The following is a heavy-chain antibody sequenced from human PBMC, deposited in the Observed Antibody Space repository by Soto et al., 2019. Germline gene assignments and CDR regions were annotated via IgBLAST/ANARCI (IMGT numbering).Heavy chain of an antibody. CDR3: ASKKLSSTNWFDP. CDR2: INHSGST. J-gene: IGHJ5*02. V-gene: IGHV4-34*01. D-gene: IGHD2-15*01. Sequence: PSETLSLTCAVYGGSFSGYYWSWIRQPPGKGLEWIGEINHSGSTNYNSSLKSRVTISVDTSKNQFSLKLSSVTAADTAVYYCASKKLSSTNWFDPWGQGTLVTVSS. CDR1: GGSFSGYY.